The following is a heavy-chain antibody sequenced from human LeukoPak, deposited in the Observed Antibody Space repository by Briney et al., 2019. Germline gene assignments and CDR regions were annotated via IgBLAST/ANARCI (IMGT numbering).Heavy chain of an antibody. CDR2: IIPIFGTA. V-gene: IGHV1-69*06. J-gene: IGHJ4*02. Sequence: PGGSLRLSCAASGFTFSSYAISWVRQAPGQGLEWMGGIIPIFGTANYAQKFQGRVTITADKSTSTAYMELSSLRSEDTAVYYCARGAYLSSGWYEEWGQGTLVTVSS. CDR3: ARGAYLSSGWYEE. CDR1: GFTFSSYA. D-gene: IGHD6-19*01.